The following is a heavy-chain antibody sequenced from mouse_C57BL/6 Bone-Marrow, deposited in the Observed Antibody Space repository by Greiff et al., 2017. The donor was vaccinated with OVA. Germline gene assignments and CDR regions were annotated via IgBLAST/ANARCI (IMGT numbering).Heavy chain of an antibody. CDR1: GFTFTDYY. V-gene: IGHV7-3*01. D-gene: IGHD4-1*01. CDR2: IRNKANGSTS. Sequence: EVQLVESGGGLVQPGGSLSLSCAASGFTFTDYYMSWVRQRPGKALEWMGFIRNKANGSTSDYSASVKGPFTISRDNSHSIHYRQMNALRAEDSASYCCARCGLGSGDYWGQGTTLTVSS. CDR3: ARCGLGSGDY. J-gene: IGHJ2*01.